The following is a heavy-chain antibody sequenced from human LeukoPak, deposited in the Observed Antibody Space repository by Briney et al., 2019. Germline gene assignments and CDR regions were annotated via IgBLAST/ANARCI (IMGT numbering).Heavy chain of an antibody. Sequence: PSETLSLTCTVSGDSISSGSYYWSWIRQSAGKGLEWIGRIYTRGSTKSNPSLESRVTISLDTSKNQFSLKLSSVTAADTAVYYCARKVDTPTGGAFDIWGQGTMVSVSS. CDR2: IYTRGST. J-gene: IGHJ3*02. CDR1: GDSISSGSYY. CDR3: ARKVDTPTGGAFDI. D-gene: IGHD5-18*01. V-gene: IGHV4-61*02.